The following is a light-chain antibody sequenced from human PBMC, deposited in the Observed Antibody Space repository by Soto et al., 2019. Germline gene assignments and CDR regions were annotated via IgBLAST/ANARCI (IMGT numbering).Light chain of an antibody. Sequence: EIVMTQSPATLSVSPGERVTLSCRASQSVSSTVAWYQQKPGQAPRLLIYGASTGATAIPARFTGSGSGTDFTLTISSLQSEDSAIYYCQHRSNWPLTLGGGTKVDIK. CDR2: GAS. J-gene: IGKJ4*01. CDR3: QHRSNWPLT. CDR1: QSVSST. V-gene: IGKV3-15*01.